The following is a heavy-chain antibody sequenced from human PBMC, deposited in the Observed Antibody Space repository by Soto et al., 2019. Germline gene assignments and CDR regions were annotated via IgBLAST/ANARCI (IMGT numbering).Heavy chain of an antibody. J-gene: IGHJ4*02. Sequence: ASVKVSCKVSGYTLTELSMHWVRQAPGKGLEWMGGFDPEDGDTIYAQNFQGRVTMTEDTSTDTAYMELSSLRSEDTAVYYCATARSSSCPPFDSWGQGTLATVSS. V-gene: IGHV1-24*01. CDR1: GYTLTELS. D-gene: IGHD6-13*01. CDR3: ATARSSSCPPFDS. CDR2: FDPEDGDT.